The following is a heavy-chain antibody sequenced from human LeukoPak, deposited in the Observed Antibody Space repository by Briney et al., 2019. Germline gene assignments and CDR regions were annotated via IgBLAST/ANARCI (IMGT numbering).Heavy chain of an antibody. CDR3: ARIPRITMIVEDGMDV. CDR2: IIPILGIA. CDR1: GGTFSSYA. D-gene: IGHD3-22*01. J-gene: IGHJ6*02. Sequence: GSSVKVSCKASGGTFSSYAISWVRQAPGQGLEWMGRIIPILGIANYAQKFQGRVTITADKSTSTAYMELSSLRSEDTAVYYCARIPRITMIVEDGMDVWGQGTTVTVSS. V-gene: IGHV1-69*04.